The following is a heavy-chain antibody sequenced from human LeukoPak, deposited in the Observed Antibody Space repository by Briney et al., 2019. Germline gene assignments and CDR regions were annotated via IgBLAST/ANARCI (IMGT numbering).Heavy chain of an antibody. V-gene: IGHV1-18*01. CDR3: ARVSKRQVVVPAVTYYFDY. J-gene: IGHJ4*02. CDR2: ISAYNGNT. CDR1: GYTLTSYG. Sequence: ASVKVSCKASGYTLTSYGISWVRQAPGQGLEWMGWISAYNGNTNYAQKLQGRVTMTTDTSTSTAYMELRSLRSDDTAVYYCARVSKRQVVVPAVTYYFDYWGQGTLVTVSS. D-gene: IGHD2-2*01.